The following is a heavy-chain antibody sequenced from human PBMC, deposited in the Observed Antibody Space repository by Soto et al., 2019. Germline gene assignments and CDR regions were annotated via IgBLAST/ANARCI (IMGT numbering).Heavy chain of an antibody. CDR2: IYWNDDK. D-gene: IGHD6-6*01. J-gene: IGHJ3*01. CDR1: SISLSASGVG. V-gene: IGHV2-5*01. Sequence: XAPTLVVPTPTLTLTDTLASISLSASGVGLCCIRQTPGKALEWLALIYWNDDKHYNPSLKPRLTITKDTSKNQAVLTMNNMDTVDTATYYGASGLATLPVFAFDLWDQGTVVTVSS. CDR3: ASGLATLPVFAFDL.